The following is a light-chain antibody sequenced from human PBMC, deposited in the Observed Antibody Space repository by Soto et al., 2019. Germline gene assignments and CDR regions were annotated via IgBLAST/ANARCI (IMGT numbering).Light chain of an antibody. V-gene: IGKV3-20*01. CDR1: QTVSRSY. CDR3: QQYGSSGT. CDR2: GAS. Sequence: EIVLTQSPGTLSLSPGERATLSCRASQTVSRSYLAWYQQKPGQAPRLLIYGASSRATGTPDRLSGSESGTDFTLIIDRLEPEDSAVYYCQQYGSSGTFGQGTKVDIK. J-gene: IGKJ1*01.